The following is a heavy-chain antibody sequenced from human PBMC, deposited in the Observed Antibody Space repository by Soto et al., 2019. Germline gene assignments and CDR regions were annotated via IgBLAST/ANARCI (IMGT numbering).Heavy chain of an antibody. CDR3: ATPRNSGRRGPNGYGAFDI. CDR1: GGTFSSYA. D-gene: IGHD1-26*01. CDR2: IIPIFGTA. Sequence: QVQLVQSGAEVKKPGSSVKVSCKASGGTFSSYAISWVRQAPGQGLEWMGGIIPIFGTANSAQKFQGRVTSTADESTSTAYMELSSMRSEDTAVYYCATPRNSGRRGPNGYGAFDIWGQGTMVTVSS. J-gene: IGHJ3*02. V-gene: IGHV1-69*01.